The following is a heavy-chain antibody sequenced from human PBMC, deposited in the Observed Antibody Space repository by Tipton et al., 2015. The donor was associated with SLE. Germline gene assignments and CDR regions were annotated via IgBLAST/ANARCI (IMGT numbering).Heavy chain of an antibody. CDR3: ASYLYYGSGSLFY. D-gene: IGHD3-10*01. CDR1: GFTFSSYS. CDR2: LYSGGST. J-gene: IGHJ4*02. V-gene: IGHV3-66*02. Sequence: SLRLSCAVSGFTFSSYSMNWVRQAPGKGLEWVSVLYSGGSTYYADSVKGRFTISRDNSKNTLYLQMNSLRAEDTAVYYCASYLYYGSGSLFYWGQGTLVTVSS.